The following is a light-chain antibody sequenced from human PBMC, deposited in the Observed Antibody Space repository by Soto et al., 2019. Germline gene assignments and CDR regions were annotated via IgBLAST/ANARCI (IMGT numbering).Light chain of an antibody. V-gene: IGLV2-14*01. Sequence: QSALTQPASVSGSPGQSITISCTGSGSDIGAYNYVSWYQQHPGRAPKLLIHGVTRRPSGVSSRFSASKSAYTASLTISGLQAEDEANYFCSSFTTSCFYVFGPGTKVTVL. CDR3: SSFTTSCFYV. CDR1: GSDIGAYNY. CDR2: GVT. J-gene: IGLJ1*01.